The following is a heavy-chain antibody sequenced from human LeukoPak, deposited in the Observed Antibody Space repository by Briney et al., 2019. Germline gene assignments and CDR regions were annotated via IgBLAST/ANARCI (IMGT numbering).Heavy chain of an antibody. J-gene: IGHJ5*02. CDR3: ARDFSSNYVGWFDP. Sequence: SETLSLTRVEPGGSISSGSYYWSWIRQPAGKGLEWIGRIYTSGSTNYNPSLKSRVTISVDTSKNQFSLKLSSVTAADTAVYYCARDFSSNYVGWFDPWGQETLVTVSS. CDR2: IYTSGST. V-gene: IGHV4-61*02. CDR1: GGSISSGSYY. D-gene: IGHD4-11*01.